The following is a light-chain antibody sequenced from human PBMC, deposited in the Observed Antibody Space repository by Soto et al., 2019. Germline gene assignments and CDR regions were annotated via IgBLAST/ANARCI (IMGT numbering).Light chain of an antibody. CDR3: QSYDSSLSGYVV. J-gene: IGLJ2*01. CDR2: GNS. V-gene: IGLV1-40*01. Sequence: QSVLTQPPSVSGAPGQRVTISCTGSSSNIGAGYDVHWYQQLPGTSPKLLHIYGNSNRPSGVPDRFSGSKSGTSASLAITGLQAEDEADYYCQSYDSSLSGYVVFGGGTQLTVL. CDR1: SSNIGAGYD.